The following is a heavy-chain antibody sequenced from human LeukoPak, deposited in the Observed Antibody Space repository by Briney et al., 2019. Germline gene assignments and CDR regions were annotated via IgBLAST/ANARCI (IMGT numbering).Heavy chain of an antibody. CDR3: ARTGREYFDTSGPFDY. V-gene: IGHV5-51*01. Sequence: GESLKISCKGSGYSFTCCWIVWVRQMPGKGLEWMGIIFPGDSDTKYSPSFQGQVTISADKSISTAYLQWSSLKASDTAMYYCARTGREYFDTSGPFDYWGQGTLVTVPS. D-gene: IGHD3-22*01. CDR1: GYSFTCCW. CDR2: IFPGDSDT. J-gene: IGHJ4*02.